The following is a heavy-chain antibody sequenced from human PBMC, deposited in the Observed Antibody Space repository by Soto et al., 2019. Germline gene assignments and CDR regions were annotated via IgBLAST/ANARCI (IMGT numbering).Heavy chain of an antibody. J-gene: IGHJ4*02. V-gene: IGHV3-33*01. D-gene: IGHD1-7*01. Sequence: GGSLRLSCAASGFTFSSYGMHWVRQAPGKGLEWVAVIWYDGSNKYYADSVKGRFTISRDNSKNTLYLQMNGLRAEDTAVYYCARGMTGTSAFDYWGQGTLVTVS. CDR2: IWYDGSNK. CDR1: GFTFSSYG. CDR3: ARGMTGTSAFDY.